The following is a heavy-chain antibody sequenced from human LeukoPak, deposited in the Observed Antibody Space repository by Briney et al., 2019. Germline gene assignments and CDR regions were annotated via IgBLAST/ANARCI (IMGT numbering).Heavy chain of an antibody. Sequence: GASVKVSCKASGYTFTSYGISGVRQAPGQGLEWMGWISAYNGNTNYAQKLQGRVTMTTDTSTSTAYMELRSLRSDDTAVYYCARDSPGLEKNDQYYYYGMDVWGQGTTVTVSS. D-gene: IGHD1-1*01. CDR2: ISAYNGNT. CDR3: ARDSPGLEKNDQYYYYGMDV. V-gene: IGHV1-18*01. CDR1: GYTFTSYG. J-gene: IGHJ6*02.